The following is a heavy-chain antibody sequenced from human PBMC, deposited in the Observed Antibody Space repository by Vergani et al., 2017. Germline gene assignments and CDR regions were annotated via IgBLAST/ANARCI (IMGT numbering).Heavy chain of an antibody. D-gene: IGHD3-22*01. CDR2: ISGSGGST. J-gene: IGHJ6*02. V-gene: IGHV3-23*01. Sequence: EVQLLESGGGLVQPGGSLRLSCAASGFTFSSYAMSWVRQAPGKGLEWVSAISGSGGSTYYADSVKGRFTISRDNSKNTLYLQMNSLRAEDTAVYYCAKDRSITMISPRGCYYGMDVWGQGTTVTVSS. CDR1: GFTFSSYA. CDR3: AKDRSITMISPRGCYYGMDV.